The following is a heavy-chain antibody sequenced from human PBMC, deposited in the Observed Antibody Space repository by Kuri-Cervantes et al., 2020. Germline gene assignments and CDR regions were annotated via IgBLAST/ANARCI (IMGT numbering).Heavy chain of an antibody. CDR2: INPSGGST. CDR1: GHTFRNYF. V-gene: IGHV1-46*01. J-gene: IGHJ6*02. CDR3: ARDDPMDV. Sequence: ASVKVSCKASGHTFRNYFMHWVRQAPGQGLEWMEIINPSGGSTSYAQKFQGRVTMTRDTSTSTVYMELSSLRSEDTAVYYCARDDPMDVWGQGTTVTVSS.